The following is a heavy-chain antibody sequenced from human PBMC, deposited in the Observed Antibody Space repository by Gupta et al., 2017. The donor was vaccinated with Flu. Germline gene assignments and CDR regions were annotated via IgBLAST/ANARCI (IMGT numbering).Heavy chain of an antibody. CDR2: ISYDGSDK. CDR1: GFTFSTYA. CDR3: EKLWTASSSWYDSDD. V-gene: IGHV3-30*18. J-gene: IGHJ4*02. Sequence: GFTFSTYAMHWVRQAPGKGLEWVAVISYDGSDKYYADSVKGRVTISRDNSKNTLYLQMNSLRAEDTAVYYCEKLWTASSSWYDSDDWGQGTLVTVSS. D-gene: IGHD6-13*01.